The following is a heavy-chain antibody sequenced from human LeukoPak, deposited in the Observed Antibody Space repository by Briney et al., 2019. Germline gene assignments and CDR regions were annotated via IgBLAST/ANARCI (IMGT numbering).Heavy chain of an antibody. V-gene: IGHV3-30*01. J-gene: IGHJ4*02. D-gene: IGHD5-12*01. CDR3: ARGLHSGYDLEHY. CDR1: GFTFSSYA. CDR2: ISYDGSNK. Sequence: GGSRRLSCAASGFTFSSYAMHWVGQAPGKGLEWVAVISYDGSNKYYADSVKGRFTISRDNSKNTLYLQMNSLRAEDTAVYYCARGLHSGYDLEHYWGQGTLVTVSS.